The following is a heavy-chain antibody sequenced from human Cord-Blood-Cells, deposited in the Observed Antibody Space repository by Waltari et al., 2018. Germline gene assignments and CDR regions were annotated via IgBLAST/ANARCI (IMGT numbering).Heavy chain of an antibody. CDR1: GYSISSGYY. J-gene: IGHJ4*02. V-gene: IGHV4-38-2*01. CDR2: FFHSGST. CDR3: ARAPIVVVPAAFDY. D-gene: IGHD2-2*01. Sequence: QVQLQESGPGLVKPSETLSLTCAVSGYSISSGYYWGWIRQPPGKGLEWIGRFFHSGSTYYNPALKSRVIISVDTSKNQFSLKLSSVTAADTAVYYCARAPIVVVPAAFDYWGQGTLVTVSS.